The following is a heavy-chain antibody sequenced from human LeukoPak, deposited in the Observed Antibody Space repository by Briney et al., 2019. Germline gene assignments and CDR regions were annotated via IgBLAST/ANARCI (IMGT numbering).Heavy chain of an antibody. CDR3: ARLSDSSSWYKPSPRANWFDP. Sequence: SETLTLTCTVSGGSISSYYWSWIRQPPGKGLEWIGYIYYSGSTNYNPSLKSRVTISVDTSKNQFSLKLSSVTAADTAVYYCARLSDSSSWYKPSPRANWFDPWGQGTLVTVSS. CDR1: GGSISSYY. J-gene: IGHJ5*02. V-gene: IGHV4-59*01. CDR2: IYYSGST. D-gene: IGHD6-13*01.